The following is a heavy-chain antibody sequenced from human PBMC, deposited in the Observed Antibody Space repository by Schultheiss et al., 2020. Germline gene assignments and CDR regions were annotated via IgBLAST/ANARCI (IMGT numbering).Heavy chain of an antibody. Sequence: SETLSLTCAVYGGSFSGYYWSWIRQPPGKGLEWIGEINHSGSTNYNPSLKSRVTISVDTSKNQFSLKLSSVTAADTAVYYCARGPNRRYCSGGSCYLFDCWGEGTLVRVSS. D-gene: IGHD2-15*01. J-gene: IGHJ4*02. CDR3: ARGPNRRYCSGGSCYLFDC. V-gene: IGHV4-34*01. CDR2: INHSGST. CDR1: GGSFSGYY.